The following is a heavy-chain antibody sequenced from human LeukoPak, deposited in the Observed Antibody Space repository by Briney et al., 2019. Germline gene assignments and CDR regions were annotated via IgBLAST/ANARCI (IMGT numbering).Heavy chain of an antibody. J-gene: IGHJ3*02. CDR3: ARDPNHGALDI. D-gene: IGHD1-14*01. V-gene: IGHV3-33*01. Sequence: AGGSLRLSCAASGFTFSSYGMHWVRQAPGKGLEWVAVIWYDGSNKYYADSVKGRFTISRDNSKNTLYLQMNSLRAEDTAVYYCARDPNHGALDIWGQGTLVTVSS. CDR2: IWYDGSNK. CDR1: GFTFSSYG.